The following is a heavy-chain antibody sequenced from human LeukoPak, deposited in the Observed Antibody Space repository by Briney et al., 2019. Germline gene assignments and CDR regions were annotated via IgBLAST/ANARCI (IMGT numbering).Heavy chain of an antibody. Sequence: PGGSLRLSCAVSGFTFSDYYMTWVRQAPGKGLEWLSYISGNSGDINYLDSVRGRFTISRDNAKNSLYLQMSNLRAEDTAVYFCARGGGLDVWGQGATVTVSS. V-gene: IGHV3-11*03. J-gene: IGHJ6*02. CDR3: ARGGGLDV. D-gene: IGHD3-16*01. CDR2: ISGNSGDI. CDR1: GFTFSDYY.